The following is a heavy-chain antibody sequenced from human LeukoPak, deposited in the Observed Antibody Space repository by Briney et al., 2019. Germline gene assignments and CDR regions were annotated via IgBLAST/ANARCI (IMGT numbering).Heavy chain of an antibody. D-gene: IGHD3-22*01. CDR3: VRWTHSRGYYYIDY. CDR1: GFTFCIYR. J-gene: IGHJ4*02. CDR2: INGDGSEK. V-gene: IGHV3-7*04. Sequence: PGGSLRLSCAASGFTFCIYRMTWGRQAPGTGLGWVGNINGDGSEKYNVDSAKGRFTISRDSAKNSLDLQVNSLRAEDTAVYYCVRWTHSRGYYYIDYWGQGTLVTVSS.